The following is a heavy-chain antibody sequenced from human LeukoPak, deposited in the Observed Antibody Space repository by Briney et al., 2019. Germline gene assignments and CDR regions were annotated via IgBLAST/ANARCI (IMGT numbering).Heavy chain of an antibody. V-gene: IGHV1-69*13. Sequence: GASVKVSCKASGGTFSSYAISWVRQAPGQGLEWMGGIIPIFGTANYAQKFQGRVTITADESTSTAYMELSSLRSENTAVYYCAAHNDYYYYYGMDVWGQGTTVTVSS. D-gene: IGHD5-24*01. CDR2: IIPIFGTA. CDR1: GGTFSSYA. J-gene: IGHJ6*02. CDR3: AAHNDYYYYYGMDV.